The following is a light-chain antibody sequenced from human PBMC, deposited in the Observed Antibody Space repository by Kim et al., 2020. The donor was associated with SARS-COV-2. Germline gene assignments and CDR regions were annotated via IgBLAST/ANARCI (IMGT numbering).Light chain of an antibody. CDR1: LLKTFY. CDR2: GQN. J-gene: IGLJ2*01. V-gene: IGLV3-19*01. Sequence: SSELTQDPPVSVALGQTVKITCQGDLLKTFYASWYQQKPGQAPVLLIYGQNNRPSGIPDRFSGSSSGDTASLTITGAQAEDEADYYCNSRDITGNHVVFGGGTQLTVL. CDR3: NSRDITGNHVV.